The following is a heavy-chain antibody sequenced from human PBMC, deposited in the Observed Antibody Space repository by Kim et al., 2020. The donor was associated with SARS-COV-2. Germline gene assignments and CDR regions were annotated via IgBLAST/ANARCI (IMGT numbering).Heavy chain of an antibody. D-gene: IGHD3-10*01. Sequence: SETLSLTCTVSGGSISSYYWSWIRQPPGKGLEWIGYIYYSGSTNYNPSLKSRVTISVDTSKNQFSLKLSSVTAADTAVYYCARLGGIELWFGELWMADDYGMDVWGQGTTVTVSS. CDR3: ARLGGIELWFGELWMADDYGMDV. J-gene: IGHJ6*02. CDR2: IYYSGST. CDR1: GGSISSYY. V-gene: IGHV4-59*08.